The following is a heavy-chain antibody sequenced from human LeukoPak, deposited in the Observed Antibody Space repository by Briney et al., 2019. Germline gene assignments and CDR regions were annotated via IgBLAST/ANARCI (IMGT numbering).Heavy chain of an antibody. CDR2: ISWNSGRI. CDR3: TRDISAIAAAGMDY. V-gene: IGHV3-9*01. D-gene: IGHD6-13*01. Sequence: GRSLRLSCAASGFTFDDYAMHWVRQAPGKGLEWVSGISWNSGRIGYADSVKGRFTISRDSAKNPLYLQMNSLRAEDTAFYYCTRDISAIAAAGMDYWGQGTLVTVSS. J-gene: IGHJ4*02. CDR1: GFTFDDYA.